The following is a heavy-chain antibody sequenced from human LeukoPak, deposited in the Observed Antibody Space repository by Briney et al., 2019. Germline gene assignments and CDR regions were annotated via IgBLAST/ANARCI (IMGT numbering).Heavy chain of an antibody. V-gene: IGHV1-2*02. Sequence: GSVKVSCKASGYSSTDYYIYWVRQAPGQGLEWMGWIKPHSGYTNYVQKFEGRVTMTRDTSISTAYMELSSLRSDDTAVYYCATKKYSGSFYAFWGQGTLVTVSS. CDR1: GYSSTDYY. J-gene: IGHJ4*02. CDR2: IKPHSGYT. CDR3: ATKKYSGSFYAF. D-gene: IGHD1-26*01.